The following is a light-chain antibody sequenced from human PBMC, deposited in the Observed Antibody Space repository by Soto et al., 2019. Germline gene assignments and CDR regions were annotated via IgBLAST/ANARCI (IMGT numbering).Light chain of an antibody. CDR3: QQRSNLPWT. CDR1: QSVSIY. V-gene: IGKV3-11*01. Sequence: EIVLTQSPATLHLSPGERATLSCRASQSVSIYLAWYQQKPGQAPRLLIYDASSRATDIPARFTGSGSGTDFTLTISSLEPEDFAVYLCQQRSNLPWTFGQGTKVEIK. CDR2: DAS. J-gene: IGKJ1*01.